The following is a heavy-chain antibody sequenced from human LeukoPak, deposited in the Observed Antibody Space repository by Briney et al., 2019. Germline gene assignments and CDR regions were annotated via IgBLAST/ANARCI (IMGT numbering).Heavy chain of an antibody. Sequence: GGSLRLSCAASGFTFSSYGMHWVRQAPGKGLEWVAVISHDGSKKYYADSVKGRFTISRDNSKNMLYLQMNSLRDEDTAVYYCAKDPYSGSFEYFQHWGQGTLVIVSS. CDR1: GFTFSSYG. CDR3: AKDPYSGSFEYFQH. CDR2: ISHDGSKK. V-gene: IGHV3-30*18. J-gene: IGHJ1*01. D-gene: IGHD1-26*01.